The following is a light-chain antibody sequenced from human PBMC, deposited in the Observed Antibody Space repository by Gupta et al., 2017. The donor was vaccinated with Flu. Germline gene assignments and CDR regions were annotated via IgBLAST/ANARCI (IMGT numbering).Light chain of an antibody. Sequence: QSVVTQPPSVSGTSGQRVTISCSGSNSNIGTNLVNWYQQLPGTAPKLLIYSNNQRPSGVPDRFSGSKSGPSASLAISGLQSEDEADYYCAAWDDSLNGCVFGGGTKVTVL. CDR1: NSNIGTNL. J-gene: IGLJ2*01. V-gene: IGLV1-44*01. CDR3: AAWDDSLNGCV. CDR2: SNN.